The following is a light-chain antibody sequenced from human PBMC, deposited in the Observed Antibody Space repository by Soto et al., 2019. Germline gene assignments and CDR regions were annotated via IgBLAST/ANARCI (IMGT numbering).Light chain of an antibody. J-gene: IGLJ2*01. Sequence: QSVLTQPASVSGSPGQSITISCAGTMRDVGAYNLVSWYQQHPGRAPQLIIYEVRIRPSGISFRFSGSKSGNTASLTISGLQAEDEADYYCSSYTSKSSLIFGGGTKVTVL. CDR2: EVR. CDR3: SSYTSKSSLI. V-gene: IGLV2-14*01. CDR1: MRDVGAYNL.